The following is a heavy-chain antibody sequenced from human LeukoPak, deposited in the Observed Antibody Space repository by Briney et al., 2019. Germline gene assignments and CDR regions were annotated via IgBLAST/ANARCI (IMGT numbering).Heavy chain of an antibody. Sequence: SETLSLTFTVAGGSIIRSSYYWGWIRQPPGKGLEWIGSMSYSGSTYYNPSLKVRVTISVDTSKKQVSLKVTSVTAADTAVYYCARHYDMRYGMDVWGQGTTVSVSS. D-gene: IGHD3-9*01. V-gene: IGHV4-39*01. CDR2: MSYSGST. J-gene: IGHJ6*02. CDR1: GGSIIRSSYY. CDR3: ARHYDMRYGMDV.